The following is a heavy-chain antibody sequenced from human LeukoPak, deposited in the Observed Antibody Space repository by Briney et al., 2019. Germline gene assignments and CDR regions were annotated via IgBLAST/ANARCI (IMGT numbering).Heavy chain of an antibody. V-gene: IGHV4-39*01. CDR2: IYYSGST. D-gene: IGHD3-10*01. Sequence: SETLSLTCAVSDKSIRSCAYYWGWIRQPPGKGLEWIGSIYYSGSTYYNPSLKSRVTISIDTSKNQFSLKLSSVTAADTAVYYCASEPYGSGSFLGAFDIWGQGTMVTVSS. J-gene: IGHJ3*02. CDR1: DKSIRSCAYY. CDR3: ASEPYGSGSFLGAFDI.